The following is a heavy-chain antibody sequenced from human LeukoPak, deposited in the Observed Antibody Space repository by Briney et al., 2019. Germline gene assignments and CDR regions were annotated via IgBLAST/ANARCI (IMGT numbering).Heavy chain of an antibody. CDR3: ARDTGRTTGAPYTLKY. CDR1: GFSFGSYA. V-gene: IGHV3-30*01. Sequence: GSLRLSCAASGFSFGSYALHWVRQAPGKGLEWVAIISSDGGQTSYSDSVRGRFTISRDNSKSTIYLQVTSLRTEDTAVYYCARDTGRTTGAPYTLKYWGQGTLVTVSS. CDR2: ISSDGGQT. D-gene: IGHD1-1*01. J-gene: IGHJ4*02.